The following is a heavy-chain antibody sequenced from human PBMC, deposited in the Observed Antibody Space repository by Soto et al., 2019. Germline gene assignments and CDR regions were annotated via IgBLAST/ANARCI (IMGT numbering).Heavy chain of an antibody. CDR3: TRQREGGSGSYYYYYGMDV. V-gene: IGHV3-73*01. CDR1: GFTFSGSA. CDR2: IRSKANSYAT. J-gene: IGHJ6*02. D-gene: IGHD3-10*01. Sequence: GGSLRLSCAASGFTFSGSAMHWVRQASGKGLEWVGRIRSKANSYATAYAASVKGRFTISRDDSKNTAYLQMNSLKTEDTAVYYCTRQREGGSGSYYYYYGMDVWGQGTTVTVSS.